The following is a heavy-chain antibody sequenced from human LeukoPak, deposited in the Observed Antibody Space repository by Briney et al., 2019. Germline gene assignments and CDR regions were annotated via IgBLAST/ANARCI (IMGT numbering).Heavy chain of an antibody. D-gene: IGHD7-27*01. CDR1: GFTFSSYT. CDR3: AKDGGLWVSAHWGDS. V-gene: IGHV3-23*01. CDR2: ITTSDGNT. J-gene: IGHJ4*02. Sequence: GGSLRLSCAASGFTFSSYTMSWVRQAPGKGLEWVSTITTSDGNTYYADFVKGRFTVSRDNSKNTLYLQMNSLRAEDTAVYYCAKDGGLWVSAHWGDSWGRGTLVTVSS.